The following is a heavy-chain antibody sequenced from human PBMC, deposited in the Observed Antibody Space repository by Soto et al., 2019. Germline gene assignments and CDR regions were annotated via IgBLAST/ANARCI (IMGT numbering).Heavy chain of an antibody. Sequence: QVQLVESGGGVVQPGRSLRLSCAASGFTFSSYAMHWVRQAPGKGLEWVAVISYDGSNNYYADSVKGRFTISRDNSKNTLYLKMNSLRTEDTAVYYCARDRLRYNWNDFPYYYYGMDVWGQGTTVTVSS. CDR3: ARDRLRYNWNDFPYYYYGMDV. CDR1: GFTFSSYA. J-gene: IGHJ6*02. V-gene: IGHV3-30-3*01. CDR2: ISYDGSNN. D-gene: IGHD1-1*01.